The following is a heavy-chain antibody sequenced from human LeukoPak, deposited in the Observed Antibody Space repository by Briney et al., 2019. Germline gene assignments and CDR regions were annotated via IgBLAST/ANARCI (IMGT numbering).Heavy chain of an antibody. CDR1: GGSFSGYY. D-gene: IGHD4-17*01. V-gene: IGHV4-34*01. J-gene: IGHJ6*03. CDR2: INHSGST. CDR3: GRAWYGDFIYYMDV. Sequence: SETLSLTCAVYGGSFSGYYWSWIRQPPGKGLEWIGEINHSGSTNYNPSLKSRVTISVDTSKNQFSLKLSSVTAADTAVYYCGRAWYGDFIYYMDVWGKGTTVTVSS.